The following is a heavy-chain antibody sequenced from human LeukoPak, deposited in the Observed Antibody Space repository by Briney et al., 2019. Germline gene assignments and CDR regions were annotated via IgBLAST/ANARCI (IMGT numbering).Heavy chain of an antibody. CDR2: IYYSGST. D-gene: IGHD1/OR15-1a*01. CDR3: AMDEQGLDY. CDR1: GGSISSYY. V-gene: IGHV4-59*01. Sequence: SETLSLTCTVTGGSISSYYWSWIRQPPGKGLEWIGYIYYSGSTNYNPSLKSRVTISVDTSKNQFSLKLSSVTAADTAVYYCAMDEQGLDYWGQGTLVTVSS. J-gene: IGHJ4*02.